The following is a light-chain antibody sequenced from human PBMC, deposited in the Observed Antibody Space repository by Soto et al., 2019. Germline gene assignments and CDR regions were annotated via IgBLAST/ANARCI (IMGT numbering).Light chain of an antibody. V-gene: IGKV1-5*03. CDR3: QQYHSYSST. J-gene: IGKJ2*02. CDR2: KAS. Sequence: DIQMTQSPTTLSASVGDRVTITCRASQSISSWLAWYQQKPGKAPKVLIYKASSLESGVPSRFSGSGSGTEFTLTISSLQPEDVATYYCQQYHSYSSTFGQGTKLEIK. CDR1: QSISSW.